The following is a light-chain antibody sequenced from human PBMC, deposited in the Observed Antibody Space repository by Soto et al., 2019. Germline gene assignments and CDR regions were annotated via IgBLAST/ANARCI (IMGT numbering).Light chain of an antibody. CDR1: KLGNKY. Sequence: SYELTQPPSVSVSPGQTASIPCSGDKLGNKYACWYQQKPGQSPVLVIYQDSKRPSGIPERFSGSNSGNTATLTISGTQAMDEADYYCQAWDSSTQVFGTGTKSPS. J-gene: IGLJ1*01. CDR2: QDS. CDR3: QAWDSSTQV. V-gene: IGLV3-1*01.